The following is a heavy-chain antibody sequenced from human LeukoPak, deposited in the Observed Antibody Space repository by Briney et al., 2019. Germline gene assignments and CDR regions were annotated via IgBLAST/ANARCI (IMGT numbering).Heavy chain of an antibody. V-gene: IGHV3-23*01. CDR3: ARDGYCSSTSCSYYYMDV. Sequence: GGSLRLSCAASGFTFSSYAMSWVRQAPGKGLEWVSAISGSGGSTYYADSVKGRFTISRDNAKNSLYLQMNSLRAEDTAVYYCARDGYCSSTSCSYYYMDVWGKGTTVTVSS. CDR2: ISGSGGST. CDR1: GFTFSSYA. J-gene: IGHJ6*03. D-gene: IGHD2-2*03.